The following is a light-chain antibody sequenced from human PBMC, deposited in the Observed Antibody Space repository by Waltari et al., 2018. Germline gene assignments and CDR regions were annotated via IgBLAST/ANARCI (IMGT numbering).Light chain of an antibody. CDR3: QQYYTTPFT. V-gene: IGKV4-1*01. J-gene: IGKJ3*01. CDR2: WAS. Sequence: DIVMTQSPDSLAVSLGERATINCKSSQSVLYSSNNKNYLAWYQQKPGQPPKLLIYWASTRESGFPDRFGGSGSGTDFALTVSSMQAEDVAVDYGQQYYTTPFTFGPGTKVDI. CDR1: QSVLYSSNNKNY.